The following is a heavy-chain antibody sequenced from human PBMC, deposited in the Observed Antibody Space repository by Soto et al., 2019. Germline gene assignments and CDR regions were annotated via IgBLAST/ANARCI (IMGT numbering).Heavy chain of an antibody. V-gene: IGHV4-4*02. J-gene: IGHJ6*02. Sequence: QVQLQESGPGLVKPSGTLSLTCAVSGGSISSSNCWSWVRRPPGKGLEWIGEIYHSGSTNFNPSLTSRVTISVDKSKSQFSLKLNSVTAADTAGFFCARVSGSYYYGMDVWGQGTTVTVSS. CDR2: IYHSGST. CDR3: ARVSGSYYYGMDV. CDR1: GGSISSSNC.